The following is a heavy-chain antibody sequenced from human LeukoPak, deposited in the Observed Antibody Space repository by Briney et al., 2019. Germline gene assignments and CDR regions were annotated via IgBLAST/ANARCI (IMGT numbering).Heavy chain of an antibody. J-gene: IGHJ4*02. D-gene: IGHD6-19*01. Sequence: SEPLSLTCTVSGGSISTYYWGWIRQPPGKGLEWIGYISYSGATNYSPSLKSRVTISVDTYKNQFSLKLSSVTATDTAVYYCARNLPLRGGWPYNFDSWGQGTLVTVSS. CDR3: ARNLPLRGGWPYNFDS. CDR2: ISYSGAT. V-gene: IGHV4-59*08. CDR1: GGSISTYY.